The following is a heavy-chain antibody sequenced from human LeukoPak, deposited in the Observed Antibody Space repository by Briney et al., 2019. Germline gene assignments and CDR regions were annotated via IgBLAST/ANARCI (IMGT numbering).Heavy chain of an antibody. J-gene: IGHJ6*03. D-gene: IGHD3-10*01. CDR3: ARDYGSGSYLYYMDV. V-gene: IGHV3-20*04. CDR1: GFTFDDYG. CDR2: INWNGGST. Sequence: GGSLRLSCAASGFTFDDYGMSWVRQAPGKGLEWVSGINWNGGSTGYADSVKGRSTISRDNAKNSLYLQMNSLRAEDTALYYCARDYGSGSYLYYMDVWGKGTTVTVSS.